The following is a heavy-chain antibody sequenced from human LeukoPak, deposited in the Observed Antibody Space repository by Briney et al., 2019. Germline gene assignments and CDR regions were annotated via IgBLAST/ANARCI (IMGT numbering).Heavy chain of an antibody. Sequence: SVKVSCKASGGTFSSYAISWVRQAPGQGLEWMGRIIPIFGTANYAQKFQGRVTITTDESTGTAYMELSSLRSEDTAVYYCARVPSIAAGGPLDPWGQGTLVTVSS. CDR3: ARVPSIAAGGPLDP. CDR2: IIPIFGTA. CDR1: GGTFSSYA. D-gene: IGHD6-13*01. V-gene: IGHV1-69*05. J-gene: IGHJ5*02.